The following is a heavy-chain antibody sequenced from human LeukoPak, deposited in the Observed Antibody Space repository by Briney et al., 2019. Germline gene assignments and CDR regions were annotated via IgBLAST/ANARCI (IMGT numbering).Heavy chain of an antibody. Sequence: GGSLRLSCAASGFTFSSYAMSWVRQSPGKGLEWVSTISGSGGSTYYADSVKGRFTISRDNSKSTLYLQMNSLRAEDTAVYYCAKDHDYGDYFDYWGQGTLVTVSS. V-gene: IGHV3-23*01. CDR3: AKDHDYGDYFDY. D-gene: IGHD4-17*01. CDR2: ISGSGGST. CDR1: GFTFSSYA. J-gene: IGHJ4*02.